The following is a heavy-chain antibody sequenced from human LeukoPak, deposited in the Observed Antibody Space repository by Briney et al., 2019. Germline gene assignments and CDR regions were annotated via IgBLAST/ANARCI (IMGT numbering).Heavy chain of an antibody. Sequence: SVKVSCKASGYTFTSYAMHWVRQAPGQRLEWMGGIIPIFGTANYAQKFQGRVTITTDESTSTAYMELSSLRSEDTAVYYCARVVLWSSNWFDPWGQGTLVTVSS. D-gene: IGHD2-21*01. J-gene: IGHJ5*02. CDR1: GYTFTSYA. CDR3: ARVVLWSSNWFDP. V-gene: IGHV1-69*05. CDR2: IIPIFGTA.